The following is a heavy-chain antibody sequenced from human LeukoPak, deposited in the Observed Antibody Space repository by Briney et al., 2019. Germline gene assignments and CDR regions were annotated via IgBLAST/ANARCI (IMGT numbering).Heavy chain of an antibody. V-gene: IGHV3-30*18. D-gene: IGHD3-22*01. CDR1: GFTFSSYG. CDR2: ISYDRSNK. J-gene: IGHJ4*02. CDR3: AKASYYYDSSGYYGGPTFDY. Sequence: GGSLRLSCAASGFTFSSYGMHWVRKAPGKGLEWVAVISYDRSNKYYADSVKGRFTISRDNSKNTLYLQMNSLRAEVTAVYYCAKASYYYDSSGYYGGPTFDYWGQGTLVTVSS.